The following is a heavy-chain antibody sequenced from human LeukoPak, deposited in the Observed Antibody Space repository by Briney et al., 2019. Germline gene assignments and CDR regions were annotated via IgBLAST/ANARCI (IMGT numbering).Heavy chain of an antibody. CDR2: VSGGGGTT. CDR3: AELGITMIGGV. Sequence: GGSLRLSCAASGFTFSSYAMSWVRQAPGKGLEWVSTVSGGGGTTYYADSVKGRFTISRDNSKNSLYLQMNSLRAEDTAVYYCAELGITMIGGVWGKGTTVTISS. D-gene: IGHD3-10*02. CDR1: GFTFSSYA. V-gene: IGHV3-23*01. J-gene: IGHJ6*04.